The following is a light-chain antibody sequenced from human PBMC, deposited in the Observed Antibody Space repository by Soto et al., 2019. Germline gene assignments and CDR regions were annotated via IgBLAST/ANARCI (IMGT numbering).Light chain of an antibody. CDR2: GAS. Sequence: VMPRSRAQGPVWIGERATVSCRASQSVSTNVAWYQQNPGQAPRLLISGASTRATGIPARFSGRGSGAEFTLTISSLQSEDFAVQYSQQYNNWPPTFSQGTKVDIK. V-gene: IGKV3-15*01. CDR3: QQYNNWPPT. CDR1: QSVSTN. J-gene: IGKJ1*01.